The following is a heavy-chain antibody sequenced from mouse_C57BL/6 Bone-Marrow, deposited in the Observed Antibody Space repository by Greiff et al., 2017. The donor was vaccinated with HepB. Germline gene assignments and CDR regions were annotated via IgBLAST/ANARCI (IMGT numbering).Heavy chain of an antibody. CDR3: AREGLLRWDWYFDV. D-gene: IGHD1-1*01. Sequence: DVQLQESGPGLVKPSQSLSLTCSVTGYSITSGYYWNWIRQFPGNKLEWMGYISYDGSNNYNPSLKNRISITRDTSKNKFFLKLNSVTTEDTATYYCAREGLLRWDWYFDVWGTGTTVTVSS. V-gene: IGHV3-6*01. CDR2: ISYDGSN. J-gene: IGHJ1*03. CDR1: GYSITSGYY.